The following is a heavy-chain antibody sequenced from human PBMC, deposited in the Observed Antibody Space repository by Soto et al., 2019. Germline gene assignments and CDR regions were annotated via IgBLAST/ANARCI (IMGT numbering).Heavy chain of an antibody. CDR1: GYSFTNYW. CDR2: IDPSDSYT. D-gene: IGHD2-2*02. CDR3: AREDIVVVPAAIPPYYYYYGMDV. V-gene: IGHV5-10-1*01. J-gene: IGHJ6*02. Sequence: GESLKISCKGSGYSFTNYWISWVRQMPGKGLEWMGRIDPSDSYTNYSPSFQGHVTISADKSISTAYLQWSSLKASDTAMYYCAREDIVVVPAAIPPYYYYYGMDVWGQGTTVTVSS.